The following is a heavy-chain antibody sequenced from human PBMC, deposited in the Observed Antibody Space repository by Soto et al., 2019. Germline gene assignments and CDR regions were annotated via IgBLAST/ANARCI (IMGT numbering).Heavy chain of an antibody. CDR3: VRDSHGDY. Sequence: EVQLVESGGGLVQPGGPRRLSFAGSGFTFSNYWRHWVRQAPGKGLEWVSRIDHDGPTDYADSVRGRFTISRDNAENTLYLQMNSLRPEDTAVYYCVRDSHGDYWGQGTLVTVSS. CDR1: GFTFSNYW. V-gene: IGHV3-74*01. CDR2: IDHDGPT. J-gene: IGHJ4*02.